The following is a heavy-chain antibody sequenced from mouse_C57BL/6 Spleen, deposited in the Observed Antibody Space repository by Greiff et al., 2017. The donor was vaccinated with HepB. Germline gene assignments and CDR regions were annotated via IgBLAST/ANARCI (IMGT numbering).Heavy chain of an antibody. CDR3: ARKNYSNYDFDY. D-gene: IGHD2-5*01. J-gene: IGHJ2*01. CDR2: IDPSDSET. Sequence: VQLQQPGAELVRPGSSVKLSCKASGYTFTSYWMHWVKQRPIQGLEWIGNIDPSDSETHYNQKFKDKATVTVDKSSSTAYMPLSSLTSENSAVYYCARKNYSNYDFDYWGQGTTLTVSS. CDR1: GYTFTSYW. V-gene: IGHV1-52*01.